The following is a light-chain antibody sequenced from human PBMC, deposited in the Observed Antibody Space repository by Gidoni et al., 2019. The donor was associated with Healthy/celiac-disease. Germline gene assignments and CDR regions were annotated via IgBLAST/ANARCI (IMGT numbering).Light chain of an antibody. V-gene: IGLV3-21*04. CDR3: QVWDSSSDHVV. CDR1: NIGSKS. Sequence: SYLLTQPPSVSVAPGKTARITCGGNNIGSKSVHWYQQKPGQAPVLVIYYDSDRPSGIPERFSGCNSGNTATLTISRVEDGDEADYYCQVWDSSSDHVVFGGGTKLTVL. CDR2: YDS. J-gene: IGLJ2*01.